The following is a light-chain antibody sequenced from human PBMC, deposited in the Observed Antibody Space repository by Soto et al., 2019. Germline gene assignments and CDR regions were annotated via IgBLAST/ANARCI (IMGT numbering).Light chain of an antibody. Sequence: DIPMTQSPSSLSASVGDRVTITCRASQGISNYLAWYQQKPGKVPKLLIYAASTLQSGVRSRFSGSGSGTDFTLTISSLQPEDVATYYCQKYNSAPPFTFGPGTKVDIK. CDR2: AAS. J-gene: IGKJ3*01. V-gene: IGKV1-27*01. CDR3: QKYNSAPPFT. CDR1: QGISNY.